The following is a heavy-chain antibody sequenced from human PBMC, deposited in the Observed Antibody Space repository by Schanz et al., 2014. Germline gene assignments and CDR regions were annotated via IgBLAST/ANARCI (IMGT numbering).Heavy chain of an antibody. J-gene: IGHJ5*02. CDR1: GYTFTAYF. D-gene: IGHD5-12*01. Sequence: QVQLVQSGAEVKKPGASVKVSCKASGYTFTAYFIHWVRQAPGQGLEWMGRINPNTGGTNFAQKFQSRVTMTRDTSITTAYMDLSGLTSDDTAVYYCAREKGHGYSGLSWGQGTLLAVSS. CDR3: AREKGHGYSGLS. CDR2: INPNTGGT. V-gene: IGHV1-2*06.